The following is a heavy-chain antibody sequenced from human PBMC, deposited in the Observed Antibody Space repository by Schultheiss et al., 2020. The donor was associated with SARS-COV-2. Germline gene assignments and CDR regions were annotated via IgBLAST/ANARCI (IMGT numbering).Heavy chain of an antibody. J-gene: IGHJ6*02. D-gene: IGHD2-2*01. CDR2: INPNSGGT. CDR3: ARGEDIVVVPVYYYYGMDV. V-gene: IGHV1-2*02. Sequence: ASVKVSCKASGYTFTSYDINWVRQATGQGLEWMGWINPNSGGTNYAQKFQGRVTMTRDTSISTAYMELSRLRSDDTAVYYCARGEDIVVVPVYYYYGMDVWGQGTTVTVSS. CDR1: GYTFTSYD.